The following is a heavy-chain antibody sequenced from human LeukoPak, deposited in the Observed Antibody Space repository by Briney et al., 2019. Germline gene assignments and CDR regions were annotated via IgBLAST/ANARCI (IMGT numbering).Heavy chain of an antibody. V-gene: IGHV4-30-2*01. D-gene: IGHD1-26*01. J-gene: IGHJ2*01. CDR3: ARQFAPSGSYFFWWYFDL. CDR1: GGSISSGGYY. Sequence: SQTLSLTCTVSGGSISSGGYYWSWIRQPPGKGLEWIGYIYHSGSTYYNPSLKSRVTISVDRSKNQFSLKLSSVTAADTAVYYCARQFAPSGSYFFWWYFDLWGRGTLVTVSS. CDR2: IYHSGST.